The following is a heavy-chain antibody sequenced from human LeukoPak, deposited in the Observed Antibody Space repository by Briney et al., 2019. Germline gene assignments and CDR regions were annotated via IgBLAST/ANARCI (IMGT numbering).Heavy chain of an antibody. CDR1: GFTFSSYS. CDR2: ISSSSSYI. J-gene: IGHJ4*02. CDR3: ARDLDSHSGSYHGY. Sequence: GGSLRLSCAASGFTFSSYSMNWVRQAPGKGLEWVSSISSSSSYIYYADSVKGRFTIPRDNAKNSLYLQMNSLRAEDTAVYYCARDLDSHSGSYHGYWGQGTLVTVSS. V-gene: IGHV3-21*01. D-gene: IGHD1-26*01.